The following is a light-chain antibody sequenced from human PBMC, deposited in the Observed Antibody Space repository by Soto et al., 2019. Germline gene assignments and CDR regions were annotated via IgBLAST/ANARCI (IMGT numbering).Light chain of an antibody. V-gene: IGKV1-39*01. CDR1: QSINSY. CDR2: AAS. CDR3: QQSYSTPPWT. J-gene: IGKJ1*01. Sequence: DIQMTQSPSSLSASVGDRVTITCRASQSINSYLTWYQQKPGKAPKLLIYAASSLQSGVPSRFSGSGSGTDFTLTISSLQPEDFATYYCQQSYSTPPWTFGQGTKVEIK.